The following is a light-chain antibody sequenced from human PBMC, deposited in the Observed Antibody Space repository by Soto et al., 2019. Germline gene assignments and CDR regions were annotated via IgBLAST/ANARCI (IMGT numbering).Light chain of an antibody. CDR2: GTS. CDR1: QSVSSSY. Sequence: EIVLTQSPGTLSLSTGERATLSCRASQSVSSSYLAWYQQKPGQAPRLLIYGTSSRATGIPDRFSGSGSGTDFTLTISRLEPEDFAVYYCQQYVTSPEWTFGQGTKVDIK. CDR3: QQYVTSPEWT. V-gene: IGKV3-20*01. J-gene: IGKJ1*01.